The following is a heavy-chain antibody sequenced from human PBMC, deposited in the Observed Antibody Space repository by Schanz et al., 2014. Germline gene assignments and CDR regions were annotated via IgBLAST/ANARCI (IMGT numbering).Heavy chain of an antibody. Sequence: EVQLLESWGGLVQPGGSLKLSCAASGLIFSNYVMSWVRQAPGRGLEWVSIISGSGGNTYYADAVRGRFTISRDNSKTTVYLQMNSLRAEDTAVYYCAKDAENTAMITDYFDYWGQGTLVTVSS. J-gene: IGHJ4*02. V-gene: IGHV3-23*01. CDR1: GLIFSNYV. CDR3: AKDAENTAMITDYFDY. D-gene: IGHD5-18*01. CDR2: ISGSGGNT.